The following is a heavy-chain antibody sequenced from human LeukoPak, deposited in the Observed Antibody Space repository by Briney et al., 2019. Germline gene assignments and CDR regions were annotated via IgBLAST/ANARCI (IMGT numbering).Heavy chain of an antibody. Sequence: PSGTLSLTCGVSGGSISNTNWWSWVRPPPGQGLEWIGEISLTGLTHYNPSLESRVTVSLDKSKNQHSLNLTSVTAADTAVYYCSRENGAFSPFGYWGQGILVTVLS. CDR1: GGSISNTNW. CDR3: SRENGAFSPFGY. CDR2: ISLTGLT. V-gene: IGHV4-4*02. J-gene: IGHJ4*02. D-gene: IGHD2-8*01.